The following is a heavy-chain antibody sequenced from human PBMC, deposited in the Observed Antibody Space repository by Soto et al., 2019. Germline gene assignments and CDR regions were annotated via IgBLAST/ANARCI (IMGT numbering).Heavy chain of an antibody. J-gene: IGHJ4*02. Sequence: SVKVSFKASGGTFYSYTFSWVRQAPGQGLEWMGSITPIYPTTNYAERFQGRLTITADGSTHTAYMDLTSLTSEDTAVYYCARIPRYSFPTSDDLDSWGQGTLVTVSS. V-gene: IGHV1-69*13. CDR1: GGTFYSYT. D-gene: IGHD5-18*01. CDR2: ITPIYPTT. CDR3: ARIPRYSFPTSDDLDS.